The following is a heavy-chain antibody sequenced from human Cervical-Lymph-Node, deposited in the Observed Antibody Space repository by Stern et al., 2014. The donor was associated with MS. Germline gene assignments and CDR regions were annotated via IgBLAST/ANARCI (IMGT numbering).Heavy chain of an antibody. D-gene: IGHD3-3*01. J-gene: IGHJ4*02. V-gene: IGHV3-74*01. CDR2: INSDGSST. Sequence: EVQLVESGGGLVQPGGSLRLSCAASGFTFSSYWMHWVRQAPGKGLVWVSRINSDGSSTSYADSVKGRFTISRDNAKNTLYLQMNSLRAEDTAVYYCARAGDLYDFWSGYSDYWGQGTLVTVSS. CDR3: ARAGDLYDFWSGYSDY. CDR1: GFTFSSYW.